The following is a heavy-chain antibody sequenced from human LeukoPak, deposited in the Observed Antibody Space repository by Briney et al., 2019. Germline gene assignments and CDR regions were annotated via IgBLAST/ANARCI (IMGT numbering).Heavy chain of an antibody. D-gene: IGHD2-8*01. J-gene: IGHJ4*02. CDR1: GYTFTGYY. V-gene: IGHV1-2*02. CDR3: ARDTSRILYSLVY. CDR2: INPNSGGT. Sequence: ASGKVSCKASGYTFTGYYMHWVRQAPGQGLEWMGWINPNSGGTNYAQKFQGRVTMTRDTSISTAYMELSRLRSDDTAVYYCARDTSRILYSLVYWGQGTLVTVSS.